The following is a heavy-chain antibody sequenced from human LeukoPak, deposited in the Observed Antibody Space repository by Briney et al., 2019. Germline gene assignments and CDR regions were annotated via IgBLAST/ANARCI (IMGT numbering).Heavy chain of an antibody. CDR1: GGSISSSSYY. D-gene: IGHD6-13*01. V-gene: IGHV4-39*01. CDR3: ARTMHGRQLTHRKPHDY. J-gene: IGHJ4*02. CDR2: IYYSGST. Sequence: PSETLSLTCTVSGGSISSSSYYWGWTRQPPGKGLEWIGSIYYSGSTYYNPSLKSRVTISVDTSKNQFSLKLSSVTAADTAVYYCARTMHGRQLTHRKPHDYWGQGTLVTVSS.